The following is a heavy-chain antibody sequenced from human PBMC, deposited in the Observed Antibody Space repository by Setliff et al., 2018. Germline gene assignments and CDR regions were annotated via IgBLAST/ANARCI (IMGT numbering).Heavy chain of an antibody. J-gene: IGHJ5*02. Sequence: SVKVSCKASGGTFINYAISWVRQAPGQGLEWMGGIIPIFGTANYAQKFQGRVTITADESTSPAYMELSSRRSEDTAVDYCARGYRGYYNFWSGSQGANWFDPWGQGTLVTVSS. CDR1: GGTFINYA. CDR3: ARGYRGYYNFWSGSQGANWFDP. V-gene: IGHV1-69*13. CDR2: IIPIFGTA. D-gene: IGHD3-3*01.